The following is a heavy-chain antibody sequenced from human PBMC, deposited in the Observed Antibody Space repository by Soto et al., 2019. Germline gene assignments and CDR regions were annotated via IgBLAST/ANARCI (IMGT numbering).Heavy chain of an antibody. CDR1: GDSINSDNYY. J-gene: IGHJ4*02. V-gene: IGHV4-39*01. CDR2: IYYRGNT. CDR3: ARLEGLATISYYFDY. Sequence: QLQLQESGPGLVKPSETLSLTCSVSGDSINSDNYYWGWIRQPPGKGLEWIGSIYYRGNTYYNPSLQTRVTISLDKSTSQFSLKLNSVSAADSAVYFCARLEGLATISYYFDYWGQGTLVTVSS. D-gene: IGHD3-9*01.